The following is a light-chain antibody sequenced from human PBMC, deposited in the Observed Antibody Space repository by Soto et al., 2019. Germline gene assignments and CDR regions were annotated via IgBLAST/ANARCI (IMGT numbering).Light chain of an antibody. CDR1: QSINNY. CDR2: AVS. CDR3: QPSYRAPLT. Sequence: DIQMTQSPSSLSASVGDRVTITCRTSQSINNYLNWYQQKLGKAPNLLLYAVSTLQSGVPSRFSGSESETDFTLNISNLQPEDFATYYCQPSYRAPLTFGGGTKVEMK. V-gene: IGKV1-39*01. J-gene: IGKJ4*01.